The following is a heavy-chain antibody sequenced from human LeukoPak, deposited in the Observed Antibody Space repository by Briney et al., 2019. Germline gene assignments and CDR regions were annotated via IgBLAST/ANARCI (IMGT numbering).Heavy chain of an antibody. CDR1: GGSIISSDYH. V-gene: IGHV4-39*07. D-gene: IGHD2-2*01. CDR3: ARGRLYCSSTSCNSFFDP. CDR2: ISYSGNT. Sequence: SETLSLTCTVSGGSIISSDYHWGWVRRPPGKGPEWIGIISYSGNTDYNPSLRSRVTISVDTSKNQFSLKLSSVTAADTAVNYCARGRLYCSSTSCNSFFDPWGQGTLVTVSS. J-gene: IGHJ5*02.